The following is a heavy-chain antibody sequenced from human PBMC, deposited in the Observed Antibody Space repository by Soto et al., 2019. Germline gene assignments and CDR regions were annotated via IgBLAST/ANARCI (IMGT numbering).Heavy chain of an antibody. V-gene: IGHV3-23*01. CDR1: GFTFSNYA. Sequence: LRLSCVASGFTFSNYAMGWVRQAPGKGLEWVSGISSSGINTYHADSVTGRFTVSRDNSKNTLFLQMNSLRAEDTAVYYCAETPDLKRPPGYWGQGTLVTVSS. CDR3: AETPDLKRPPGY. CDR2: ISSSGINT. J-gene: IGHJ4*02.